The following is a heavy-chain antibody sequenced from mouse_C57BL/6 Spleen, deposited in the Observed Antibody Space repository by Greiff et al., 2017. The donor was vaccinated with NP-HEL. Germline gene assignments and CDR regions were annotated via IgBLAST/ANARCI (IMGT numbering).Heavy chain of an antibody. V-gene: IGHV1-80*01. CDR3: ARIITTVVRAVSAYYFDY. CDR2: IYPGDGDT. Sequence: QVQLQQSGAELVKPGASVKISCKASGYAFSSYWMNWVKQRPGKGLEWIGQIYPGDGDTNYNGKFKGKATLTADKSSSTAYMQLSSLTSEDSAVYFCARIITTVVRAVSAYYFDYWGQGTTLTVSS. J-gene: IGHJ2*01. CDR1: GYAFSSYW. D-gene: IGHD1-1*01.